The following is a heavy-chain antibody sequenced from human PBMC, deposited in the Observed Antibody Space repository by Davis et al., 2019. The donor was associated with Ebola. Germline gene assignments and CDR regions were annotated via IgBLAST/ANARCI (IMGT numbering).Heavy chain of an antibody. CDR2: IYPGDSDT. CDR1: GYSFTSYW. D-gene: IGHD6-19*01. V-gene: IGHV5-51*01. Sequence: PGGSLRLSCKGSGYSFTSYWIGWVRQMPGKGLEWMGIIYPGDSDTRYSPSFQGQVTISADKSISTAYLQWSSLKASDTAMYYCARLPRGEAVAGGWFDPWGQGTLVTVSS. CDR3: ARLPRGEAVAGGWFDP. J-gene: IGHJ5*02.